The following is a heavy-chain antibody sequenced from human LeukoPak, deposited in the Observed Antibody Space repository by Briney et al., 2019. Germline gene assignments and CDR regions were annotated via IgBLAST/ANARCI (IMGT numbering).Heavy chain of an antibody. J-gene: IGHJ3*02. V-gene: IGHV3-23*01. Sequence: GGSLRLSCAASGFTFSSYAMSWVRQAPGKGLEWVSAISGSGGSTYYADSVKGRLTISRDNSKNTLYLQMNSLRAEDTAVYYCAKDIFGQIDAFDIWGQGTMATVSS. D-gene: IGHD3-3*01. CDR3: AKDIFGQIDAFDI. CDR2: ISGSGGST. CDR1: GFTFSSYA.